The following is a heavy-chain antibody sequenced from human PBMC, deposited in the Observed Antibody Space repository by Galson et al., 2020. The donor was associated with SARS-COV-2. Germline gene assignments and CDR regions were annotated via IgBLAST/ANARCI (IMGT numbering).Heavy chain of an antibody. J-gene: IGHJ4*02. Sequence: SETLSLTCAVYGGSFSGYYWSWIRQPPGKGLEWIGEINHSGSTNYNPSLKSRVTISVDTSKNQFSLKLSSVTAADTAVYYCARGGGYCSSTSCPKFDYWGQGTLVTVSS. V-gene: IGHV4-34*01. CDR2: INHSGST. D-gene: IGHD2-2*01. CDR1: GGSFSGYY. CDR3: ARGGGYCSSTSCPKFDY.